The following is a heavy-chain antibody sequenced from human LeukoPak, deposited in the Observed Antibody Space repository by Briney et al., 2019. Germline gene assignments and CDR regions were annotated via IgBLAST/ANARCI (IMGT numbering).Heavy chain of an antibody. J-gene: IGHJ4*02. CDR2: ISAYNGNT. CDR3: ARGLYYYDNSGYFDY. Sequence: ASVKVSCKASGYTFTSYGISWVRQAPGQGLEWMGWISAYNGNTNYAQKLQGRVTMTTDTSTSTAYMGLRSLRSDDTAVYYCARGLYYYDNSGYFDYWGQGTLVTVSS. CDR1: GYTFTSYG. D-gene: IGHD3-22*01. V-gene: IGHV1-18*01.